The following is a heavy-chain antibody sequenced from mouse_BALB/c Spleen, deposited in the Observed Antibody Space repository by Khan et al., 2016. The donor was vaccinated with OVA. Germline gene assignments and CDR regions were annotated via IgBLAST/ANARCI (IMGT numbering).Heavy chain of an antibody. V-gene: IGHV2-9*02. CDR1: GFSLTNYG. Sequence: QVQLKESGPGLVAPSQSLSITCTASGFSLTNYGVHWLRQPPGKGLEWLGVIWAGGSTTYNSEPMPRLSITKDNAKGQVFFKMNRLQTEDTAMYYCTTLSGDGPYWGQGTLVTVSA. D-gene: IGHD2-13*01. J-gene: IGHJ3*01. CDR2: IWAGGST. CDR3: TTLSGDGPY.